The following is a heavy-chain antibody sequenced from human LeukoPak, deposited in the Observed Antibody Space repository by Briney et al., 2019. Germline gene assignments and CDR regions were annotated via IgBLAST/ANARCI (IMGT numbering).Heavy chain of an antibody. Sequence: GGSLRLSCAASGFTFRSYSMNWVRQAPGKGLEWVSVIWYDGSKKYYTESVKGRFSISRDIFKNTLYLQMNSLKVEDTATYYCARDDSSLAPFDFWGQGTLVTVSS. V-gene: IGHV3-33*08. CDR2: IWYDGSKK. D-gene: IGHD4-11*01. CDR1: GFTFRSYS. J-gene: IGHJ4*02. CDR3: ARDDSSLAPFDF.